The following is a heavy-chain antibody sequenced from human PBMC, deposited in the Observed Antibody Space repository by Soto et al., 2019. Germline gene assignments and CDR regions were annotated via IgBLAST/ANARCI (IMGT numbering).Heavy chain of an antibody. V-gene: IGHV4-39*01. CDR3: ARPEGGYGSGYSWFDP. D-gene: IGHD5-12*01. J-gene: IGHJ5*02. CDR2: IHHTGST. CDR1: GRSISEINSY. Sequence: QLQLQESGPGLVKPLETLSLTCSVSGRSISEINSYWGWIRQTPGEGLEWIGTIHHTGSTYYNPSLKSRVIISLDTSKNQFSLKLSSVTAADTALYYCARPEGGYGSGYSWFDPWGQGTRVTVSS.